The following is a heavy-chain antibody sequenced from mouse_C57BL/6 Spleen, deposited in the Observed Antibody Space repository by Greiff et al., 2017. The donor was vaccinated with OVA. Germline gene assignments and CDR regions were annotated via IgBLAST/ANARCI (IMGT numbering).Heavy chain of an antibody. CDR1: GYTFTSYW. J-gene: IGHJ1*03. Sequence: QVQLQQPGAELVMPGASVKLSCKASGYTFTSYWMHWVKQRPGQGLEWIGEIDPSDSYTNYNQKFKGKSTLTVDKSSITAYMQLSSLTSEDSAVDYCARSRNSYWYFDVWGTGTTVTVSS. CDR3: ARSRNSYWYFDV. CDR2: IDPSDSYT. D-gene: IGHD2-1*01. V-gene: IGHV1-69*01.